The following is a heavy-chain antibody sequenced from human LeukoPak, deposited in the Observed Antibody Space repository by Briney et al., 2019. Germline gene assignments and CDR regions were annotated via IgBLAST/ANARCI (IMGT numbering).Heavy chain of an antibody. V-gene: IGHV4-39*07. J-gene: IGHJ4*02. Sequence: SETLSLTCTVSGGSISSSSYYWGWIRQPPGKGLEWIGSIYYSGSTYYNPSLKSRVTISVDTSKNQFSLKLSSVTAADTAVYYCARGADSSGYYSIFYFDYWGQGTLVTVSS. CDR1: GGSISSSSYY. D-gene: IGHD3-22*01. CDR2: IYYSGST. CDR3: ARGADSSGYYSIFYFDY.